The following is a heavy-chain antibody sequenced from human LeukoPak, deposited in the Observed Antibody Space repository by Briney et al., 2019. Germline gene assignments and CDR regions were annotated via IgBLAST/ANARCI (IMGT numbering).Heavy chain of an antibody. CDR1: GLTFSNYW. Sequence: PGGSLRLSCAASGLTFSNYWMHWVRQAPGKGLVWVSHVTSDGSFTSYADSVKGRFTISRDNAKNTLYLQMNSLRAEDTAVYYCARLSQPDLDYWGQGTLVTVSS. J-gene: IGHJ4*02. V-gene: IGHV3-74*01. CDR3: ARLSQPDLDY. CDR2: VTSDGSFT. D-gene: IGHD1-14*01.